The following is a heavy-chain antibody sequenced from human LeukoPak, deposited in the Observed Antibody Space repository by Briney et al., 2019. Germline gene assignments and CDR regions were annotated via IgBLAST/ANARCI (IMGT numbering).Heavy chain of an antibody. V-gene: IGHV3-30*18. CDR2: ILNDGSSK. Sequence: PGGSLRLSCAASRFTFSNYGMHWVRQAPGKGLEWVAIILNDGSSKYYADSVKGRFTISRDNSKNTLYLQMNSLRAEDTAVYYCAKDGLGYYGSSGLGYFDYWGQGTLVTVSS. J-gene: IGHJ4*02. CDR3: AKDGLGYYGSSGLGYFDY. CDR1: RFTFSNYG. D-gene: IGHD3-22*01.